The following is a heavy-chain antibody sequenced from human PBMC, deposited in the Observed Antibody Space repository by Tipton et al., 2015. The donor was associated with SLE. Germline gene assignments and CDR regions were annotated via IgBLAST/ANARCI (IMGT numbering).Heavy chain of an antibody. Sequence: QVQLVQSGAEVKKPGASVKVSCKASGYTFTSYDINWVRQATGQGLEWMGWMNPNSDNTGYAQKFQGRVTMTRDTSKSTAYMELSSLRSEDTAVYYCATTKIRTYYDFSLDYWGQGTQVTVSS. D-gene: IGHD3-3*01. CDR3: ATTKIRTYYDFSLDY. V-gene: IGHV1-8*01. CDR1: GYTFTSYD. CDR2: MNPNSDNT. J-gene: IGHJ4*02.